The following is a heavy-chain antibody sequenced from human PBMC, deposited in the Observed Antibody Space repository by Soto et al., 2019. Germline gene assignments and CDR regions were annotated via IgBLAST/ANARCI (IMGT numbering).Heavy chain of an antibody. Sequence: QVQLVQSGTEVKKPGASVKVSCKTSGYTFTNFGISWVRQAPGQGLEWMGWISAFNGHTHHAQKFQGRVTLTTDTSTTPAFLALRSLRSDDTAVYYCAREPPRATAGLNYFDPWGQGTLVSVSS. V-gene: IGHV1-18*01. J-gene: IGHJ5*02. CDR1: GYTFTNFG. CDR2: ISAFNGHT. D-gene: IGHD6-13*01. CDR3: AREPPRATAGLNYFDP.